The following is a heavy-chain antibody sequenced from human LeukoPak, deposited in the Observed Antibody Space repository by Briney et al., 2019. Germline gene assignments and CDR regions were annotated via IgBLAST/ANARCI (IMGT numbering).Heavy chain of an antibody. J-gene: IGHJ4*02. V-gene: IGHV3-53*01. CDR3: AKVGGYLIY. CDR2: IYSDSST. CDR1: EFSVGSNY. D-gene: IGHD3-22*01. Sequence: GGSLRLSCAASEFSVGSNYMTWVRQAPGKGLEWVSFIYSDSSTYYADSVKGRFTISRDNSKNTLYLQMNSLRAEDTAIYYCAKVGGYLIYWGQGTLVTVSS.